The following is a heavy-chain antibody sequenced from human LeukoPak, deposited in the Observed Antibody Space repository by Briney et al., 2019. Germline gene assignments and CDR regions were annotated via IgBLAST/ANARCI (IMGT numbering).Heavy chain of an antibody. CDR2: ISSNGDST. CDR3: VKSASSFGADWFDP. Sequence: GGSLRLSCSASGFTFSNYAMHWVRQAPGKGLEYVSAISSNGDSTYYADSVKGRFIISRDNSKNSLSLQMSSLRPEDTAVYYCVKSASSFGADWFDPWGQGTLVTVSS. V-gene: IGHV3-64D*09. D-gene: IGHD3-3*01. J-gene: IGHJ5*02. CDR1: GFTFSNYA.